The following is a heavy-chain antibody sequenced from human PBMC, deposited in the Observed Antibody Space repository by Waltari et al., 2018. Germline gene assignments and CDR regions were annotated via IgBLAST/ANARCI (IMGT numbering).Heavy chain of an antibody. CDR3: ASWSAPFDN. CDR2: INPNSGGT. Sequence: QVQLVQSGAEVKRPGASGKVSCTASGYIFTDYYMHWVRQAPGQGLEWMGWINPNSGGTNYAQKFQGRVIMTRDTSIGTVYMELSSLQSDDTAIYYCASWSAPFDNWGQGTLVTVSS. J-gene: IGHJ4*02. D-gene: IGHD3-3*01. V-gene: IGHV1-2*02. CDR1: GYIFTDYY.